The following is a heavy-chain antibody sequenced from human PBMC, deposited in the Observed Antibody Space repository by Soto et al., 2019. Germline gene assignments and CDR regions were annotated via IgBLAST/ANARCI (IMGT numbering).Heavy chain of an antibody. J-gene: IGHJ6*02. CDR2: INAGNGNT. D-gene: IGHD3-9*01. V-gene: IGHV1-3*01. CDR3: ARGRGYYDILTGHPTPYGMDV. CDR1: GYTFTSYA. Sequence: GASVKVSCKASGYTFTSYAMHWVRQAPGQRLEWMGWINAGNGNTKYSQKFQGRVTMTRDTSASTAYMELSSLRSEDTAVYYCARGRGYYDILTGHPTPYGMDVWGQGTTVTVSS.